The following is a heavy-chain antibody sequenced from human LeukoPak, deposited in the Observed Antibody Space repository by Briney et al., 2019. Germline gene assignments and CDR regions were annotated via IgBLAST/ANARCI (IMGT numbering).Heavy chain of an antibody. J-gene: IGHJ4*02. V-gene: IGHV1-69*13. CDR2: IIPIFGTA. D-gene: IGHD4-11*01. CDR1: GGTFSSYA. CDR3: ATPLLSGYSNNVYYFDY. Sequence: GASVKVSCKASGGTFSSYAISWVRQAPGQGLEWMGGIIPIFGTANYAQKLQGRATITADESTSTAYMELSSLRSEDTAVYYCATPLLSGYSNNVYYFDYWGKGTLVTVSS.